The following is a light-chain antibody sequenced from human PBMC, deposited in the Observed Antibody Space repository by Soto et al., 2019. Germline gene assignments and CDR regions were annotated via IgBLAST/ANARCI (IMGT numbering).Light chain of an antibody. J-gene: IGKJ3*01. CDR3: QQYGSSPPLT. CDR1: QSVSSSY. Sequence: EIVLTQSPGTLSLSPGERATLSCRASQSVSSSYLAWYQQKPGQAPRLLIYAASSRATGIPYRFSGSGSGTDFTLTISRLEPEDFAVYYCQQYGSSPPLTFGPGTKSGYQT. CDR2: AAS. V-gene: IGKV3-20*01.